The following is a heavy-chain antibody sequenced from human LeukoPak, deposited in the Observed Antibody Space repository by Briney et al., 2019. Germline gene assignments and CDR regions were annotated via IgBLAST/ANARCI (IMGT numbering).Heavy chain of an antibody. CDR2: IRSKGYGGTT. CDR3: TTDYYDSSGYPGY. J-gene: IGHJ4*02. V-gene: IGHV3-49*03. D-gene: IGHD3-22*01. CDR1: GFTFGDYA. Sequence: PGRSLRLSCTASGFTFGDYAMSWFRQAPGKGLEWVGFIRSKGYGGTTEYAASVKGRFTISRDDSKSIAYLQMNSLKTEDTAVYYCTTDYYDSSGYPGYWGQGTLVTVSS.